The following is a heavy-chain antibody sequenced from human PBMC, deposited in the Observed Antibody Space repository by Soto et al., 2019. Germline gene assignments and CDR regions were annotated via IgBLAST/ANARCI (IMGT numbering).Heavy chain of an antibody. D-gene: IGHD2-8*01. Sequence: ASVKVSCKASGGTFTKYAISWVRQAPGQGLEWMGGIIPFLGRADYAQKFQGRVTITADESTSTIYMELASLRSEDTAVYYCARDANWGQGTLVTVSS. CDR3: ARDAN. J-gene: IGHJ4*02. CDR1: GGTFTKYA. V-gene: IGHV1-69*10. CDR2: IIPFLGRA.